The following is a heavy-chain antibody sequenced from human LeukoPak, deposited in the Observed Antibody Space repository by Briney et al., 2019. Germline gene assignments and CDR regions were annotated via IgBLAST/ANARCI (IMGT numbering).Heavy chain of an antibody. CDR3: AKDIQYYGSTRGAFDI. D-gene: IGHD3-10*01. CDR1: GFTFSSYG. CDR2: ISYDGSNK. J-gene: IGHJ3*02. Sequence: GRSLRLSCAASGFTFSSYGMHWVRQAPGKGLEWVAVISYDGSNKYYADSVKGRFTISRDNSKNTLYLQMNSLRAEDTAVYYCAKDIQYYGSTRGAFDIWGQGTMVTVS. V-gene: IGHV3-30*18.